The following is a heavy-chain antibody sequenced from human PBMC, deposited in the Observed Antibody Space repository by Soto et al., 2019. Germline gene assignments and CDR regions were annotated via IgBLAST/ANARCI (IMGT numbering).Heavy chain of an antibody. J-gene: IGHJ6*02. Sequence: PXESLKIACRGWGYNSGSSFTNYWFSCVRQMPGKGLEWMGRIDPSDSYTNYSPSFEGHVTISADKSSNTAYLQWSSLKASDTAMYYCARHGVRYYYYGMDVWGQGTTVTVSS. D-gene: IGHD3-10*01. CDR2: IDPSDSYT. CDR3: ARHGVRYYYYGMDV. V-gene: IGHV5-10-1*01. CDR1: GYNSGSSFTNYW.